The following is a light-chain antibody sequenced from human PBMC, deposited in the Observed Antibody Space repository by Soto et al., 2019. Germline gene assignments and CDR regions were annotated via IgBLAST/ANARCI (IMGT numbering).Light chain of an antibody. V-gene: IGLV1-40*01. Sequence: QSVLTQPPSVSGATGQRVPISCTGSSSNIGAGYDVHWYQQLPGTAPKLLLYSNTNRPSGVPDRFSGSKSGTSVSLAITGLHGEDEADYFCQSYDTGVSVVFGGGTKLTVL. J-gene: IGLJ3*02. CDR2: SNT. CDR3: QSYDTGVSVV. CDR1: SSNIGAGYD.